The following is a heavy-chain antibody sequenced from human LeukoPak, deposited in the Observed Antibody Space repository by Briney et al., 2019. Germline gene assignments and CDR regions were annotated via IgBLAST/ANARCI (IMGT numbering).Heavy chain of an antibody. Sequence: GGSLRLSCAASGFTFDAYAMHWVRQAPGKGLEWVSVIRGGGAVAFYADSVKGRFTISRDNSRHTLYLHMNSLTADDTAVYYCAKTLTYYYDSSGYPVHWGQGTLVTVSS. J-gene: IGHJ4*02. CDR2: IRGGGAVA. D-gene: IGHD3-22*01. CDR1: GFTFDAYA. CDR3: AKTLTYYYDSSGYPVH. V-gene: IGHV3-23*01.